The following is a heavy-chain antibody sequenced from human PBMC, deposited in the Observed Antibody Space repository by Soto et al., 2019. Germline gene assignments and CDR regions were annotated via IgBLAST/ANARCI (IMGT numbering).Heavy chain of an antibody. D-gene: IGHD1-26*01. V-gene: IGHV5-51*01. Sequence: PGESQKISSKASGYSITSYWIGWVRQMPRKGLEERGIIYPRDSDTTYSPSFQGQGTISADKSISAAYLQWSSLKASDTAMYFCARGYGGRQHYYYGRAVWGQGTTVTVSS. CDR1: GYSITSYW. CDR2: IYPRDSDT. CDR3: ARGYGGRQHYYYGRAV. J-gene: IGHJ6*02.